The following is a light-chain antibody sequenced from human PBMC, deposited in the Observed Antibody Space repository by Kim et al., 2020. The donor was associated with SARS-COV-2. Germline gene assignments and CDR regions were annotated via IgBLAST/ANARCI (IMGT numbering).Light chain of an antibody. CDR1: KLGDKY. CDR3: QAWDSSTAV. V-gene: IGLV3-1*01. J-gene: IGLJ3*02. CDR2: QDS. Sequence: VYPGQTASITCSGDKLGDKYACWYQQKPGQSPVLVIYQDSKRPSGIPERFSGSISGNTATLTISGTQAMDEADYYCQAWDSSTAVFGGGTQLTVL.